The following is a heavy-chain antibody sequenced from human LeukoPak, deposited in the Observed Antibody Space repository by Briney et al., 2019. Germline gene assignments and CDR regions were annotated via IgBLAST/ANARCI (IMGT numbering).Heavy chain of an antibody. V-gene: IGHV4-39*01. D-gene: IGHD6-19*01. CDR2: IYYSGTT. Sequence: SETLSFTCSVSGGSISINSYYWGWIRQPPGKGREWIGSIYYSGTTYYNSSLRSRVTISVDTSKNQCSLKLSPVTAADTAVYYCANSGYSSVSQSLWGQGTLVTVSS. J-gene: IGHJ4*02. CDR3: ANSGYSSVSQSL. CDR1: GGSISINSYY.